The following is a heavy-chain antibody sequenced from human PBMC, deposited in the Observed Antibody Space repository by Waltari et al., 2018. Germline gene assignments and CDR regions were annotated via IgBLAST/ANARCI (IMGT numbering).Heavy chain of an antibody. J-gene: IGHJ3*02. CDR2: ISWDSNII. Sequence: EVQLVESGGGLVQPGRSLRLSCAASGFSFHDYAMHWVRQAPGKGLAWVSGISWDSNIIDYADSVKGRFTISRDNAKNSLYLQMNSLRAEDVALYFCAKEGTYYFDSSGYSRGAFDIWGQGTMVIVSS. D-gene: IGHD3-22*01. CDR3: AKEGTYYFDSSGYSRGAFDI. CDR1: GFSFHDYA. V-gene: IGHV3-9*03.